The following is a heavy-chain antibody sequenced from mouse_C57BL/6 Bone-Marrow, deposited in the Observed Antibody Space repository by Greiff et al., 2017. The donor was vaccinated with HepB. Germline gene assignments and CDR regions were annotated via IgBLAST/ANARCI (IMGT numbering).Heavy chain of an antibody. D-gene: IGHD1-1*01. CDR2: IYPRAGST. Sequence: QVQLQQSGPDLVQPGASVKLSCKASGYTFTSYDINWVKQRPGQGLEWIGWIYPRAGSTKYNEKFKGKATLAVDTSSSTAYMELHSLTSEDSAVYYCARDYYGSSPYYAMDYWGQGTSVTVSS. V-gene: IGHV1-85*01. CDR1: GYTFTSYD. CDR3: ARDYYGSSPYYAMDY. J-gene: IGHJ4*01.